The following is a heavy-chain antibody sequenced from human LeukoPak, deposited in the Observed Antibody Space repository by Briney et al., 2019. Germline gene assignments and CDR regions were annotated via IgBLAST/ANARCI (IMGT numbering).Heavy chain of an antibody. Sequence: GASVKVSCKSFGYTFTSNYMHWVRQAPGQGPEWMGVISPSGAPTTYAQTFQGRVTLTRDMSTSTDYLELSSLRSEDTAVYYCARDNSVRDEAWWFSPWGQGTLVTVSS. CDR1: GYTFTSNY. V-gene: IGHV1-46*01. CDR2: ISPSGAPT. D-gene: IGHD5-24*01. CDR3: ARDNSVRDEAWWFSP. J-gene: IGHJ5*02.